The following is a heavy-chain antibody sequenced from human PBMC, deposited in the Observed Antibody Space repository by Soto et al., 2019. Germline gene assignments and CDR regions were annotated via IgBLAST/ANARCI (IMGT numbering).Heavy chain of an antibody. D-gene: IGHD5-18*01. J-gene: IGHJ3*02. V-gene: IGHV3-23*01. CDR3: AKDIEIQLWPKGAFDI. CDR2: ISGSGGST. Sequence: LSCAASGFTFSSYAMSWVRQAPGKGLEWVSAISGSGGSTYYADSVKGRFTISRDNSKNTLYLQMNSLRAEDTAVYYCAKDIEIQLWPKGAFDIWGQGTMVTVSS. CDR1: GFTFSSYA.